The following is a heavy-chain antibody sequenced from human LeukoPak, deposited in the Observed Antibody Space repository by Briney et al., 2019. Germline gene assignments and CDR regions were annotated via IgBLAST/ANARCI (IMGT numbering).Heavy chain of an antibody. J-gene: IGHJ4*02. CDR2: ISGSGGST. D-gene: IGHD3-22*01. Sequence: GGSLRLSCAASGFTFTAYAMSWVRQAPGKGLEWVSAISGSGGSTYYADSVKGRFTISRDNSKNTLYLQMNSLRAEDTAVYYCAKDARSYDSAHWGQGTLVTVSS. V-gene: IGHV3-23*01. CDR3: AKDARSYDSAH. CDR1: GFTFTAYA.